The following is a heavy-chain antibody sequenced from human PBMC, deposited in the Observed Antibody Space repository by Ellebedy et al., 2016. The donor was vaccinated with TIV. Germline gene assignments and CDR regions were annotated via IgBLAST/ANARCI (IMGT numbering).Heavy chain of an antibody. Sequence: GESLKISXSGSGFTFGDYVVFWFRQAPGKGLEWVGFIRSRPYGGTTEYAASVKGRFSISRDDSKSIAYLQMNSLKTEDTAVYYCTTGPAAGMDVWGQGTTVTVSS. CDR2: IRSRPYGGTT. D-gene: IGHD1-1*01. V-gene: IGHV3-49*03. J-gene: IGHJ6*02. CDR3: TTGPAAGMDV. CDR1: GFTFGDYV.